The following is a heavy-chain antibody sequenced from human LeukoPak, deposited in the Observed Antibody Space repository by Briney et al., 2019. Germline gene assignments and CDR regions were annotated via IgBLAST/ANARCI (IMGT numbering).Heavy chain of an antibody. Sequence: ASVNVSCKASGYTFSGYYMQWVRQAPGQGPEWMGWINPKNGGTNYAQKFQGRVTLTRDTSISTAYMELSGLRSDDTAVYYCARTYEKMATMGAFHYWGQGTLVTVSS. D-gene: IGHD5-24*01. CDR3: ARTYEKMATMGAFHY. CDR2: INPKNGGT. V-gene: IGHV1-2*02. CDR1: GYTFSGYY. J-gene: IGHJ4*02.